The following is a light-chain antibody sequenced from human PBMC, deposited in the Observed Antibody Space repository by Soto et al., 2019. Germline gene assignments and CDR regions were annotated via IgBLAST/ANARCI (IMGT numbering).Light chain of an antibody. CDR2: EVS. CDR1: SSDVGGYNY. V-gene: IGLV2-8*01. J-gene: IGLJ1*01. Sequence: QSALTQPPSASGSPGQSVTISCTGTSSDVGGYNYVSWHQQHPGKAPKLMIYEVSKRPSGVPDRFSGSKSGNTASLTVSGLQAEDEADYYFSSYAGSNGVFGTGTKLTVL. CDR3: SSYAGSNGV.